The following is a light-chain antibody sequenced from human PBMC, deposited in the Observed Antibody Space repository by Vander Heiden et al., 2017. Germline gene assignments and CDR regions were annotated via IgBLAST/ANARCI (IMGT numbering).Light chain of an antibody. CDR3: QQDYNIPRT. V-gene: IGKV4-1*01. CDR1: QSVLSSSNNKNY. Sequence: DIVMTQSPDSLAVSLGERATINCKYSQSVLSSSNNKNYLTWFQQKPGQPPKLLIYGASTRETGVPDRFSGSGSGTDFTLTISSLQAEDVAAYYCQQDYNIPRTFGQGTKVEIK. J-gene: IGKJ1*01. CDR2: GAS.